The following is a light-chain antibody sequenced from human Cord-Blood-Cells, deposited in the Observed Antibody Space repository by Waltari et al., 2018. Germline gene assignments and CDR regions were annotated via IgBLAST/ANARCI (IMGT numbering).Light chain of an antibody. V-gene: IGKV3-11*01. CDR1: QSVSSY. CDR2: DAS. Sequence: EIVLKQSPATLSLSPGDRDTLSCRASQSVSSYLAWYQQKPGQAPRLLIYDASNRATGIPARFSGSGSGTDFTLTISSLEPEDFAVYYCQQRSNWWTFGQGTKVEIK. J-gene: IGKJ1*01. CDR3: QQRSNWWT.